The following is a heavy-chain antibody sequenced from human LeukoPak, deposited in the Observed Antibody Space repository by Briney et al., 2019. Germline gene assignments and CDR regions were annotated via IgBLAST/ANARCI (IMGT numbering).Heavy chain of an antibody. CDR3: ARDCSGGSCYGAFDI. J-gene: IGHJ3*02. CDR1: GASIRSGDYY. V-gene: IGHV4-30-4*01. Sequence: SETLSLTCTDSGASIRSGDYYWSWIRQPPGKGLEWIGYIYDSGSTYYNPSLKSRITISVDTSENRFSLKLSSVTATDTAVYYCARDCSGGSCYGAFDIWGQGTMVTVSS. CDR2: IYDSGST. D-gene: IGHD2-15*01.